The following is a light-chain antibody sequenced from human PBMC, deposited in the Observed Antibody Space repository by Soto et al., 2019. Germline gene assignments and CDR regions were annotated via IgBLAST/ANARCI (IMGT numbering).Light chain of an antibody. J-gene: IGKJ1*01. CDR2: KAS. CDR1: QTISSW. V-gene: IGKV1-5*03. Sequence: DIQMTQSPSTLSGSVGDRVTITCRASQTISSWLAWYQQKPGKAPKLLIYKASTLQTGVPSRFSGSGSGTEFTLTISSLQPDDFATYYCQHYNSYSGAFGQGTKVELK. CDR3: QHYNSYSGA.